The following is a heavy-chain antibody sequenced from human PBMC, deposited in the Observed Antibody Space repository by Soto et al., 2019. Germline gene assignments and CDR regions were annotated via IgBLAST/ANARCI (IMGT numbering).Heavy chain of an antibody. CDR1: GYTLTTYT. Sequence: ASVKVSCKASGYTLTTYTLHWVRQAPGQRLEWMGWINAGNGNTRYSQKFQGRVAITRDTSASTAYMELSSLTSGDTAVYYCARDPALDYWGQGTLVTVSS. V-gene: IGHV1-3*01. CDR3: ARDPALDY. CDR2: INAGNGNT. J-gene: IGHJ4*02.